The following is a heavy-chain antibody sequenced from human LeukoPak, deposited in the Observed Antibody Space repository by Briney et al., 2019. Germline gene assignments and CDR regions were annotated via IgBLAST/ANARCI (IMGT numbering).Heavy chain of an antibody. D-gene: IGHD1-26*01. V-gene: IGHV3-30-3*01. CDR1: GFTLSSYA. J-gene: IGHJ4*02. CDR3: AREIVVVDI. CDR2: ISYDGSNK. Sequence: PGGSLRLSCAASGFTLSSYAMHWVRQAPGKGLEWVAIISYDGSNKYYADSVKGRFTISRDNSKNTLYVQMKSLRAEDTAVYYCAREIVVVDIWGQGTLVTVSS.